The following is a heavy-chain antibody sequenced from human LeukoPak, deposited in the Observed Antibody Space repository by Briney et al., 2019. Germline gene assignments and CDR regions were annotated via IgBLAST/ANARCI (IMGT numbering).Heavy chain of an antibody. V-gene: IGHV5-51*01. J-gene: IGHJ4*02. CDR2: IYPGDSDT. CDR3: VRLFRNWSDGGVDQ. CDR1: GYSITKYW. D-gene: IGHD1-1*01. Sequence: GESLKISCAASGYSITKYWIGWGRQMSGKGLEWIWIIYPGDSDTCSSPSSESLITISAASSISTAYLQCSRLQASATAMYYSVRLFRNWSDGGVDQWGQGTLVTVSS.